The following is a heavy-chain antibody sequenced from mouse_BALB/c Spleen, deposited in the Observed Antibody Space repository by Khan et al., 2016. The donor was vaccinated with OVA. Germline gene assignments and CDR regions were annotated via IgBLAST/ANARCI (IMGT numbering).Heavy chain of an antibody. CDR1: GFSLTSYG. D-gene: IGHD1-1*01. CDR2: IWAGGST. Sequence: QVQLKESGPGLVAPSQRLSITCTVSGFSLTSYGVHWVRQPPGKGLAWLGVIWAGGSTNYNSALRSRLTINKDNSKSQVFLKMNNLQPDDTAMYCCARDLGSSHWYFDVWGAGTTVTVSS. V-gene: IGHV2-9*02. J-gene: IGHJ1*01. CDR3: ARDLGSSHWYFDV.